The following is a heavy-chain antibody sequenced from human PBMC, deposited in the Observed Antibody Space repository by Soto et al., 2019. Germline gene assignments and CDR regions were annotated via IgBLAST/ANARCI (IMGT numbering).Heavy chain of an antibody. CDR1: GYTFTSYY. D-gene: IGHD7-27*01. J-gene: IGHJ4*02. CDR3: ARAQAWGIHDY. Sequence: ASVKVSCKASGYTFTSYYMHWVRHAPGQGLEWVGTINPSGGSTTYAQKFQGRVTMTRDTSTSTVYMELSSLISEDTAVYHCARAQAWGIHDYWGQGTLVTVSS. V-gene: IGHV1-46*03. CDR2: INPSGGST.